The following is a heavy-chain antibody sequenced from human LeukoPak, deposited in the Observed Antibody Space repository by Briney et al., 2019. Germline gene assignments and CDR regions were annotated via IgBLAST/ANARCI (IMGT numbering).Heavy chain of an antibody. Sequence: EGSLRLSCAASGFTFSSYAMSWVRQAPGKGLEWVSAISGSGGSTYYADSVKGRFTISRDNPKNTLYLQMNSLRAEDTAVYYCAKLALYSGSLGFDYWGQGTLVTVSS. CDR2: ISGSGGST. J-gene: IGHJ4*02. CDR1: GFTFSSYA. V-gene: IGHV3-23*01. D-gene: IGHD1-26*01. CDR3: AKLALYSGSLGFDY.